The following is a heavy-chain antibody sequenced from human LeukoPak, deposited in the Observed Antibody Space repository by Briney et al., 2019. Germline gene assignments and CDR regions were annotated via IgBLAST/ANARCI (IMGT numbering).Heavy chain of an antibody. Sequence: PGGSLRLSCAASGFSFSRYRMNWVRQAPGKGLEWVSAISSTGGSTYYADSVKGRFTISRDNSKTTLYLQMNSLRAEDTAVYYCAKDLSELRSSAVDVWGQGTMVTVSS. CDR2: ISSTGGST. V-gene: IGHV3-23*01. D-gene: IGHD5-12*01. CDR1: GFSFSRYR. CDR3: AKDLSELRSSAVDV. J-gene: IGHJ3*01.